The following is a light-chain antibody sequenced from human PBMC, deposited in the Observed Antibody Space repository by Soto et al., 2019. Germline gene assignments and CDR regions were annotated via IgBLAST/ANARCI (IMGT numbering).Light chain of an antibody. Sequence: EIVLTQSPGTLSLSPGERATLSCRASQSVSNSLAWYQQKPGQAPRLLIYGASRRATGIPDRFSGSGSGTDFTLAISRLEPEDFGVYYCQQYRSSPPLTFGGGTKVEIK. CDR3: QQYRSSPPLT. CDR1: QSVSNS. V-gene: IGKV3-20*01. J-gene: IGKJ4*01. CDR2: GAS.